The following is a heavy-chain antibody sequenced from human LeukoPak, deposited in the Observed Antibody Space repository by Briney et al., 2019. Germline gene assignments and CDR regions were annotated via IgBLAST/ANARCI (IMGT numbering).Heavy chain of an antibody. CDR1: GFTFSNAW. CDR2: IKSKTDGGTT. V-gene: IGHV3-15*01. CDR3: TTTPPFIVVVTAIH. J-gene: IGHJ4*02. Sequence: KSGGSLILSCAASGFTFSNAWMSWVRQAPGKGLEWVGRIKSKTDGGTTDYAAPVKGRFTISRDDSKNTLYLQMNSLKTEDTAVYYCTTTPPFIVVVTAIHWGQGTLVTVSS. D-gene: IGHD2-21*02.